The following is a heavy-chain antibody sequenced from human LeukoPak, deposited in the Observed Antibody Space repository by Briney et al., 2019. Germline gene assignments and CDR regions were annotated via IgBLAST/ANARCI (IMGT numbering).Heavy chain of an antibody. CDR2: ISAYNVNT. CDR3: ARDDGDY. CDR1: GYTFANFG. J-gene: IGHJ4*02. V-gene: IGHV1-18*01. Sequence: GASVKVSCKASGYTFANFGINWVRQAPGQGLEWMGWISAYNVNTNYTQKFQGRVTMTTDTSTGTAYMKLRSLRSDDTAVYYCARDDGDYWGQGTLVTVSS.